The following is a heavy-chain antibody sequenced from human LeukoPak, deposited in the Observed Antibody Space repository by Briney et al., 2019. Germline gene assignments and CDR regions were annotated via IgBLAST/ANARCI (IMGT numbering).Heavy chain of an antibody. CDR2: IWYNGSKK. J-gene: IGHJ4*02. CDR3: ARGSHESAAALDY. Sequence: GGSLRLSCAASGFTFRTYGIHWVRQAPGKGLEWVAVIWYNGSKKYYADSVKGRFTISRDNSKNTMYLQMDSLRADDTAVYYCARGSHESAAALDYWGQGTLVSVSS. CDR1: GFTFRTYG. D-gene: IGHD6-13*01. V-gene: IGHV3-33*01.